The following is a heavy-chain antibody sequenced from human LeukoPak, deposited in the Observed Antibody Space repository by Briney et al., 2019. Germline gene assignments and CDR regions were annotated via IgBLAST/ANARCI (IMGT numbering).Heavy chain of an antibody. CDR1: GGSIRSSSYY. V-gene: IGHV4-39*07. Sequence: PSETLSLTCIVSGGSIRSSSYYWGWIRQPPGKGLEWIGSIDYSGSTYYNPSLKSRVTISVDTSKNQFSLKLSSVTAADTAVYYCASFWKGSYYLSWDAFDIWGQGTMVTVSS. D-gene: IGHD3-10*01. CDR3: ASFWKGSYYLSWDAFDI. CDR2: IDYSGST. J-gene: IGHJ3*02.